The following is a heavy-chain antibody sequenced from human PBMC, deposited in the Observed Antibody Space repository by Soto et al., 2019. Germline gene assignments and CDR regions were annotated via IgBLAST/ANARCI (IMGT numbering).Heavy chain of an antibody. CDR2: IYPGDSDT. CDR1: GYSFTSYW. V-gene: IGHV5-51*01. D-gene: IGHD3-22*01. J-gene: IGHJ4*02. CDR3: ARRAHDYYDSSGPFDY. Sequence: ESLKISCKGSGYSFTSYWIGWVRQMPGKGLEWMGIIYPGDSDTRYSPSFQGQVTISADKSISTAYLQWSSLKASDTAMYYCARRAHDYYDSSGPFDYWGQGTLVTVSS.